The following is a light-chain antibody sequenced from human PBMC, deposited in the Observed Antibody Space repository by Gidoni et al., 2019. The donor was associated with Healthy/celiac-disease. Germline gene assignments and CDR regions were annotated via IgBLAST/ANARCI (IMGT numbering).Light chain of an antibody. CDR3: MQALQTPWT. Sequence: DTAMTQSPLSLPVTPGEPASISCRSSQSLLHSNGYNYLDWYLQKPGQSPQLLIYLGSNRASGVPDRFSGSGSGTDFTLKISRVEAEDVGVYYCMQALQTPWTFGQGTKVEIK. CDR1: QSLLHSNGYNY. V-gene: IGKV2-28*01. J-gene: IGKJ1*01. CDR2: LGS.